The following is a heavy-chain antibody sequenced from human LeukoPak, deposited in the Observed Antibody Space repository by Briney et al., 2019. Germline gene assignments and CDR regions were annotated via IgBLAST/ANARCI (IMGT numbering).Heavy chain of an antibody. V-gene: IGHV3-23*01. CDR1: GFTFSSYA. Sequence: GGSLRLSCAASGFTFSSYAMSWVRQAPGKGLEWVSAISGSGGSTYYADSVKGRFTISRDNAKNTVYLQMNSLRAEDTAVYYCVRGHSSTWELDYWGQGTLVTVSP. CDR3: VRGHSSTWELDY. D-gene: IGHD6-19*01. J-gene: IGHJ4*02. CDR2: ISGSGGST.